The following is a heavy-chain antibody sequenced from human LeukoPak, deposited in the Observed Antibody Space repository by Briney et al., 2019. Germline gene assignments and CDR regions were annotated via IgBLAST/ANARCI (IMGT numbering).Heavy chain of an antibody. V-gene: IGHV4-38-2*02. J-gene: IGHJ6*03. CDR3: ARASNRGPFYYYYYYMDV. CDR1: GYSISSGYY. Sequence: SETLSLTCTVSGYSISSGYYWGWIRQSPGKGLEWIGSIYHSGSHYDNASLKSRVTLSVDTSKNQISLKLSSVTAADTAVYYCARASNRGPFYYYYYYMDVWGKGTTVTVSS. CDR2: IYHSGSH. D-gene: IGHD2/OR15-2a*01.